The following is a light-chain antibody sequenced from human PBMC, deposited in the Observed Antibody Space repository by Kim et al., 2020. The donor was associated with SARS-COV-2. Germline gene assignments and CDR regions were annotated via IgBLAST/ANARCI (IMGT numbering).Light chain of an antibody. CDR1: HSVSSIY. Sequence: EIVLTQSPGTLSLSPGERATLSCSASHSVSSIYLACYQQKPGQAPRLLIHGTSSRATGIPDRFSGSGSGTDFTLTISRLEPEDFAVYYSQQYSSSPRTLGQGTKGDIK. V-gene: IGKV3-20*01. CDR2: GTS. J-gene: IGKJ1*01. CDR3: QQYSSSPRT.